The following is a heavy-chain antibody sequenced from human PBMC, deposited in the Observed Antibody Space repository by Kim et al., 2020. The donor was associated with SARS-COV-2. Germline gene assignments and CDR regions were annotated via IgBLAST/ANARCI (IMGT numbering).Heavy chain of an antibody. D-gene: IGHD3-3*02. J-gene: IGHJ5*02. CDR2: GNGRTGAT. CDR3: WTKLVLSTDH. Sequence: ASVKVSCKASGYNLNDYYVHWVRQAPGQGVEWMGRGNGRTGATDYAHKFQGRVTMVRDTSISTAYIEVSRSTSDDTAVYYCWTKLVLSTDHWGQGTLVTVSS. V-gene: IGHV1-2*06. CDR1: GYNLNDYY.